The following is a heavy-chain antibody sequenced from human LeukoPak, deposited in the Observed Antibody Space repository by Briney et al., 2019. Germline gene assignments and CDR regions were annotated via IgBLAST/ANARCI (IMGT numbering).Heavy chain of an antibody. CDR1: SGSISSSSYY. CDR2: AHHSGGT. D-gene: IGHD3-22*01. Sequence: SETLSLTCTVSSGSISSSSYYWGWIRQPPGKGLEWIGSAHHSGGTYYSPSLKSRVTISLDTSKNQFSLKLSSVTAADTAVYYCARDRYYYDSSGYLWVRWFDPWGQGTLVTVSS. V-gene: IGHV4-39*02. J-gene: IGHJ5*02. CDR3: ARDRYYYDSSGYLWVRWFDP.